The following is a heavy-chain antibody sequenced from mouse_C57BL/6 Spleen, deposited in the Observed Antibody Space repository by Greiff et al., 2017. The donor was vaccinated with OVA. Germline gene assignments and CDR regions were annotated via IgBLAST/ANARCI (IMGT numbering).Heavy chain of an antibody. V-gene: IGHV2-9-1*01. J-gene: IGHJ4*01. D-gene: IGHD1-1*01. Sequence: VLLVESGPGLVAPSQSLSLTCTVSGFSLTSYAIRWVRQPPGRGLEWLGGIWTGGGRNYNSALKSRMSISKDNSKSQVYLKMSSLQTDDTARYYGATVYYGSSTPCYYAMDYWGQGTSVTVSS. CDR1: GFSLTSYA. CDR3: ATVYYGSSTPCYYAMDY. CDR2: IWTGGGR.